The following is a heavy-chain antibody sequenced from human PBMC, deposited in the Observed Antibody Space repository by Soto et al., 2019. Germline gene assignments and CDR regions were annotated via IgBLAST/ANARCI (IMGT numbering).Heavy chain of an antibody. CDR2: IIPFFGTS. CDR3: ARDRNRDWNYVGYHLDN. Sequence: QVQLVQSGAEVKKPGSSVKVSCKASGGTFSSYAINWVRQAPGQGLEWMGGIIPFFGTSNRAQKFQGRVTITADDSSTTAYMELSSLRAEDTAVYYCARDRNRDWNYVGYHLDNWGQGTQVTLSS. J-gene: IGHJ4*02. D-gene: IGHD1-7*01. V-gene: IGHV1-69*01. CDR1: GGTFSSYA.